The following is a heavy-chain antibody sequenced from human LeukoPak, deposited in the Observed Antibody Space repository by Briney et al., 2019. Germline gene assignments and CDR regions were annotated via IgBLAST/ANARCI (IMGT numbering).Heavy chain of an antibody. CDR1: GGSISSSSYY. V-gene: IGHV4-39*01. D-gene: IGHD3-22*01. CDR2: IYYSGST. J-gene: IGHJ4*02. CDR3: ARGFRDDSSGYYLDY. Sequence: SETLSLTCTVSGGSISSSSYYWGWIRQPPGKGLEWIGSIYYSGSTYYNPSLKRRVTISVDTSKNQFSLKLSSVTAADTAVYYCARGFRDDSSGYYLDYWGQGTLVTVSS.